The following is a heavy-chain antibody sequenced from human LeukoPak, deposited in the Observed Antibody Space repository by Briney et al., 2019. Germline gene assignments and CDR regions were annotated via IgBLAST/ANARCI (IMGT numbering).Heavy chain of an antibody. CDR1: GGSISSDY. J-gene: IGHJ4*02. CDR3: ARAYYYGSGKDY. CDR2: IYTSGST. D-gene: IGHD3-10*01. Sequence: SETLSLTCTVSGGSISSDYWSWIRQPDGKGLEWIGRIYTSGSTNYNPSLKSRVTISVDTSKNQFSLKLSSVTAADTAVYYCARAYYYGSGKDYWGQGTLVTVSS. V-gene: IGHV4-4*07.